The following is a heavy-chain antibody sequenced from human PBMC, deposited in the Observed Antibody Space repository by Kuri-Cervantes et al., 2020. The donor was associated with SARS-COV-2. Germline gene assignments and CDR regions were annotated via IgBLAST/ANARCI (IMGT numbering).Heavy chain of an antibody. CDR2: IKCDGSEK. D-gene: IGHD2-2*03. V-gene: IGHV3-52*01. Sequence: GESLKISCAACGFTFSSSWMHWVCQAPEKGLEWVADIKCDGSEKYYVDSVKGRLTISRDNAKNSLYLQVNSLRAEDMTVYYCVDCRWVDIVVVPAARGIYYFDYWGQGTLVTVSS. CDR1: GFTFSSSW. CDR3: VDCRWVDIVVVPAARGIYYFDY. J-gene: IGHJ4*02.